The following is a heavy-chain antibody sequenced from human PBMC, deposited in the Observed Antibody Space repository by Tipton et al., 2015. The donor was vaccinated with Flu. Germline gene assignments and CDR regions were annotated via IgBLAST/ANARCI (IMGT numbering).Heavy chain of an antibody. CDR3: TRDLSGYWAYNWFDP. J-gene: IGHJ5*02. CDR2: IYSNGST. Sequence: TLSLTCTVSGGSISRGSFYWSWIRQPAGKGLEWIGRIYSNGSTNYNPSLKSRVTISIDMSKNQFSLQLSSVTATDTAVYYCTRDLSGYWAYNWFDPWGQGTPVTVSS. V-gene: IGHV4-61*02. D-gene: IGHD2-15*01. CDR1: GGSISRGSFY.